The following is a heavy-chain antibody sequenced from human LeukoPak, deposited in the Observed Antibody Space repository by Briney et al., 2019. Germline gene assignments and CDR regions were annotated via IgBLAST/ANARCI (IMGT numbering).Heavy chain of an antibody. CDR3: ARDRSQEFDP. Sequence: AGRSLRLSCAASRFIFRNYGMHWVRQAPGKGLEWVAAISSDGSNKDHADSVKGRFSISRDNSKNTLYLQMNRLRGDDTAVYYCARDRSQEFDPWGQGTLVTVSS. V-gene: IGHV3-30*03. CDR1: RFIFRNYG. J-gene: IGHJ5*02. CDR2: ISSDGSNK. D-gene: IGHD3-10*01.